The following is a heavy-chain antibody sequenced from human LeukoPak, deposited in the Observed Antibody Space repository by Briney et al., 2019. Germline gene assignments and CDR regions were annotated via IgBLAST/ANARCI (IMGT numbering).Heavy chain of an antibody. CDR2: LCGSDGST. CDR3: AKGRGYCTGGSCYSDY. CDR1: RFTFSNSA. Sequence: GGAFRLSCTASRFTFSNSALCSVPHAPREGLEWVSTLCGSDGSTYYADSVKGRFTISRDNSKNTLYLQMNSLRVEDTAIYYCAKGRGYCTGGSCYSDYWGQGTLVTVSS. V-gene: IGHV3-23*01. D-gene: IGHD2-15*01. J-gene: IGHJ4*02.